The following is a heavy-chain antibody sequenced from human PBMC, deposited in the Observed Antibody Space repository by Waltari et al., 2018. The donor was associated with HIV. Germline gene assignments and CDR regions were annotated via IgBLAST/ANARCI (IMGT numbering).Heavy chain of an antibody. V-gene: IGHV1-24*01. D-gene: IGHD3-10*01. CDR1: GHTLSELS. Sequence: QVQLVQSGAEVKKPGASVKVSCKVSGHTLSELSMHWVRQVPGKGLEWMGNFDPEDDETIYAQKFQGRVTMTEDTSSDTAYRELSSLTSGDTAVYYCATDFSGMVRAYSYYSLDVWGQGTTVTVSS. J-gene: IGHJ6*02. CDR2: FDPEDDET. CDR3: ATDFSGMVRAYSYYSLDV.